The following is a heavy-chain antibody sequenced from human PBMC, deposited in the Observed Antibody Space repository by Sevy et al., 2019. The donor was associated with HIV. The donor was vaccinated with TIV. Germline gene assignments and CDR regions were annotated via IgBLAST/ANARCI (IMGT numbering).Heavy chain of an antibody. D-gene: IGHD6-6*01. J-gene: IGHJ6*02. V-gene: IGHV4-39*01. CDR1: GGSISSSSYY. CDR3: ARLLAARSYYGMDV. Sequence: SETLSLTCTVSGGSISSSSYYWGWIRQPPGKGLEWIGSIYYSGSTYYNPSLKSRVTISVDTSKNQFSLKLSSVTAADTVVYYCARLLAARSYYGMDVWGQGTTVTVSS. CDR2: IYYSGST.